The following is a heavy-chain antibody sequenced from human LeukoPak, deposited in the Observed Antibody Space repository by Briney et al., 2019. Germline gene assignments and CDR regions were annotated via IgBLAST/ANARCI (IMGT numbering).Heavy chain of an antibody. V-gene: IGHV3-74*01. D-gene: IGHD3-9*01. CDR1: GFTFSSYR. J-gene: IGHJ5*02. CDR2: INSDGSSI. Sequence: GGSLRLSCVVSGFTFSSYRMHWVRQAPGKGLVWVSRINSDGSSIRYADSVKGRFTISRDNAKNTLYLQMNSLRAEDTAVYYCARVNDILTGYYLGGAFDPWGQGTLVTVSS. CDR3: ARVNDILTGYYLGGAFDP.